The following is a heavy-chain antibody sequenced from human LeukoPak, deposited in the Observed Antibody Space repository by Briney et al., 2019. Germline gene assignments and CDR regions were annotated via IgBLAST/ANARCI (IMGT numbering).Heavy chain of an antibody. CDR2: ISSSSSYI. CDR3: AGGIAAAGGFDY. CDR1: GFTFSSYS. J-gene: IGHJ4*02. D-gene: IGHD6-13*01. V-gene: IGHV3-21*01. Sequence: PGGSLRLSCTASGFTFSSYSMNWVRQAPGKGLEWVSSISSSSSYIYYADSVKGRFTISGDNAKNSLYLQMNSLRAEDTAVYYCAGGIAAAGGFDYWGQGTLVTVSS.